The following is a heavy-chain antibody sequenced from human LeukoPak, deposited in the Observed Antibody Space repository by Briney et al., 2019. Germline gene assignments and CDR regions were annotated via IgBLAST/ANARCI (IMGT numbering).Heavy chain of an antibody. CDR3: ARDHHDAFDI. V-gene: IGHV1-2*02. Sequence: ASVTVSFKASGYTFTIYHMHWARQAPGQGLEWMGWINPNSGGTNYAQKFQGRVTMTRDTSISTAYMELSSLRSEDTAVYYCARDHHDAFDIWGQGTMVTVSS. J-gene: IGHJ3*02. CDR1: GYTFTIYH. CDR2: INPNSGGT.